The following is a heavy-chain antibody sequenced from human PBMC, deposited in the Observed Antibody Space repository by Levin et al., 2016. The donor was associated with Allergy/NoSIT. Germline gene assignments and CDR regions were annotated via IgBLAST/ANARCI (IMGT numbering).Heavy chain of an antibody. J-gene: IGHJ4*02. CDR2: INPNSGGT. Sequence: ASVKVSCKASGYTFTGYYMHWVRQAPGQGLEWMGWINPNSGGTNYAQKFQGRVTITADKSTTTVYMELNSLRSEDTAVYYCATPVYDWWSGYVPFDYWGQGTLVTVSS. D-gene: IGHD3-3*01. V-gene: IGHV1-2*02. CDR3: ATPVYDWWSGYVPFDY. CDR1: GYTFTGYY.